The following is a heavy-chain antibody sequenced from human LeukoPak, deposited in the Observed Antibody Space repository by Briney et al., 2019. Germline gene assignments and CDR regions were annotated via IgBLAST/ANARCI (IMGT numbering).Heavy chain of an antibody. CDR3: ARQLGYSSSWYEN. V-gene: IGHV4-59*08. Sequence: PSETLSLTCTVSGGSISSYYWSWIRQPPGKGLEWIGYIYYSGSTNYNPSLKSRVTISVDTSKNQFSLKLSSVTAADTAVYYCARQLGYSSSWYENWGQGTLVTVSS. J-gene: IGHJ4*02. CDR1: GGSISSYY. CDR2: IYYSGST. D-gene: IGHD6-13*01.